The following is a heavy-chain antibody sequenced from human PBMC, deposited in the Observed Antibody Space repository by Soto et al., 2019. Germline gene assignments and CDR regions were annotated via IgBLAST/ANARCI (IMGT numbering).Heavy chain of an antibody. V-gene: IGHV3-23*01. CDR1: GITLSDSA. CDR2: LTGDAKTT. Sequence: GGSLRLSCAASGITLSDSAMTWVRQAPGKGLEWISSLTGDAKTTYYADSVKGRFTVSRDISKNTFYLQMDSLRAEDTAMYFCARITRSWGQGTLVTVSS. J-gene: IGHJ5*02. CDR3: ARITRS. D-gene: IGHD3-3*01.